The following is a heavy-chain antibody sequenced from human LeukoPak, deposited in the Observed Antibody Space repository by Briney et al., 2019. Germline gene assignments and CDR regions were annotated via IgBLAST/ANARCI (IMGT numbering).Heavy chain of an antibody. CDR2: INHSGST. V-gene: IGHV4-34*01. Sequence: PSETLSLTCAVYGGSFSGYYWSWIRQPPGKGLGWIGEINHSGSTNYNPSLKSRVTISVDTSKNQFSLKLSSVTAADTAVYYCARGGPAPVYYMDVWGKGTTVTVSS. CDR1: GGSFSGYY. J-gene: IGHJ6*03. CDR3: ARGGPAPVYYMDV. D-gene: IGHD1-14*01.